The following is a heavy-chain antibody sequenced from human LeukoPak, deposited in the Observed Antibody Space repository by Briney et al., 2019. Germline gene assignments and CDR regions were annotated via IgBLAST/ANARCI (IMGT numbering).Heavy chain of an antibody. D-gene: IGHD1-26*01. CDR1: GDSVSSNSAA. V-gene: IGHV6-1*01. Sequence: SQTLSLACAISGDSVSSNSAAWNWIRQSPSRGLEWLGRTYYRSKWYNDYAVSVKSRITINPDTSKNQFSLQLNSVTPEDTAVYYCARVIRGSYYSWPAADSGWFDPWGQGTLVTVSS. CDR2: TYYRSKWYN. J-gene: IGHJ5*02. CDR3: ARVIRGSYYSWPAADSGWFDP.